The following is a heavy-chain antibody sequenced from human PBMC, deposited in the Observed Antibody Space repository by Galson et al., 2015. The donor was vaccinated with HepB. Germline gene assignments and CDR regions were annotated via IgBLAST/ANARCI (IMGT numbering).Heavy chain of an antibody. Sequence: SVKVSCKASGGTFSSYAISWVRQAPGQGLEWMGGIIPIFGTANYAQKFQGRVTITADESTSTAYMELSSLRSEDTAVYYCAKTEGVVVPAAHYYYYMDVWGKGTTVTVSS. CDR3: AKTEGVVVPAAHYYYYMDV. J-gene: IGHJ6*03. CDR2: IIPIFGTA. CDR1: GGTFSSYA. V-gene: IGHV1-69*13. D-gene: IGHD2-2*01.